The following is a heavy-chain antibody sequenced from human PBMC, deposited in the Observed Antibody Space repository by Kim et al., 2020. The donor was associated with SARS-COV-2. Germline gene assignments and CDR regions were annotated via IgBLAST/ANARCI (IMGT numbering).Heavy chain of an antibody. V-gene: IGHV5-51*01. CDR2: IYPGDSDT. Sequence: GESLKISCKGSGYSFTSYWIGWVRQMSGKGLEWMGIIYPGDSDTRYSPSFQGQVTISADKSISTAYLQWSSLKASDTAMYYCARRSILTGYYRTNYYGMDVWGQGTTVTVSS. J-gene: IGHJ6*02. CDR1: GYSFTSYW. D-gene: IGHD3-9*01. CDR3: ARRSILTGYYRTNYYGMDV.